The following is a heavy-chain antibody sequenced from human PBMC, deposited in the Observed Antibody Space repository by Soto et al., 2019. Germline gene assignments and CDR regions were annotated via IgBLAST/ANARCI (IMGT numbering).Heavy chain of an antibody. CDR3: ARGDAMVPENYFDY. Sequence: GASVKLSCKASGYTFTSCGSSWVRQAHGQGLEWMGWISAYNGNTNYAQKLQGRVTMTTDTSTSTAYMELRSLRSDDTAVYYCARGDAMVPENYFDYWGQGTLVTVS. D-gene: IGHD3-10*01. CDR1: GYTFTSCG. J-gene: IGHJ4*02. V-gene: IGHV1-18*01. CDR2: ISAYNGNT.